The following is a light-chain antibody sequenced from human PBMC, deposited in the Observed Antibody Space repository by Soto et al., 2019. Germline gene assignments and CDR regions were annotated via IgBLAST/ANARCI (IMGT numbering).Light chain of an antibody. J-gene: IGKJ5*01. Sequence: EMVMTQSPATLSVSPGERATLSCRASENIITNLAWYQQKPGQAPRLLIYDASNRATGIPARFSGSGSGTDFTFTISSLELENFVVISGQQVGTGPSITFGQGKGWRL. V-gene: IGKV3-11*01. CDR3: QQVGTGPSIT. CDR1: ENIITN. CDR2: DAS.